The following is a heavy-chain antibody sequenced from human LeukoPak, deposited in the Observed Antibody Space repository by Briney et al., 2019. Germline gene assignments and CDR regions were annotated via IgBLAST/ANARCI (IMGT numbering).Heavy chain of an antibody. D-gene: IGHD1-26*01. J-gene: IGHJ4*02. Sequence: PGRSLRLSCAASGFTFSSYGTHWVRQAPGKGLEWVAVIWYDGNNKYYADSVKGRFTISRDNAKNSLQLQMNSLRDEDTAVYYCARGGGRYYIDYWGQGTLVTVSS. V-gene: IGHV3-33*01. CDR1: GFTFSSYG. CDR3: ARGGGRYYIDY. CDR2: IWYDGNNK.